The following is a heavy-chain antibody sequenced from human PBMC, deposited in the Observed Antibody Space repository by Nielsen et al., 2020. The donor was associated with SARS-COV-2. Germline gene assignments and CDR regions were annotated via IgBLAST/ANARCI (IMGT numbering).Heavy chain of an antibody. V-gene: IGHV4-39*07. CDR1: GGSISSSSYY. Sequence: SETLSLTCTVSGGSISSSSYYWGWIRQPPGKGLEWIGSIYYSGSTYYNPSLKSRVTISVDTSKNQFSLKLSSVTAADTAVYYCATGSTTSLDYWGQGTLVTVSS. J-gene: IGHJ4*02. CDR3: ATGSTTSLDY. D-gene: IGHD1-7*01. CDR2: IYYSGST.